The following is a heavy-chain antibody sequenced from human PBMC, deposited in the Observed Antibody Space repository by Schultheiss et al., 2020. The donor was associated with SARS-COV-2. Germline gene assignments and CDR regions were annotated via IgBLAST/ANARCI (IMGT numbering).Heavy chain of an antibody. Sequence: GSLRLSCAVSGGSISSSSYYWGWIRQPPGKGLEWIGSIYYSGSTYYNPSLKSRVTISVDTSKNQFSLKLSSVTAADTAVYYCARHQTYYGSGSYYEIWGQGTMVTVSS. V-gene: IGHV4-39*01. CDR1: GGSISSSSYY. J-gene: IGHJ3*02. CDR3: ARHQTYYGSGSYYEI. D-gene: IGHD3-10*01. CDR2: IYYSGST.